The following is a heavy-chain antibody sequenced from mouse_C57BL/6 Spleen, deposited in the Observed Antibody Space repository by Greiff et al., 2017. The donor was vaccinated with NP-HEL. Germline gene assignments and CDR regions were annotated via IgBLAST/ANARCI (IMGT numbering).Heavy chain of an antibody. CDR2: ISSGSSTI. V-gene: IGHV5-17*01. Sequence: EVKLVESGGGLVKPGGSLTLSCAASGFTFSDYGMHWVRQAPEKGLEWVAYISSGSSTIYYADTVKGRFTISRDNAKNTLFLQRTSLRSEDTAMYYCARAGRDAMDYWGQGTSVTVSS. CDR3: ARAGRDAMDY. CDR1: GFTFSDYG. J-gene: IGHJ4*01.